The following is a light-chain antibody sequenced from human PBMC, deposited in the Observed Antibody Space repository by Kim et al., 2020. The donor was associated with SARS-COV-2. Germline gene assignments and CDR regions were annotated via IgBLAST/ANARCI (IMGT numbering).Light chain of an antibody. Sequence: GQSITISCTGTSSDVGGYNFVSWYQQHPGKAPKLMICDVSNRPSGVSNRFSGSKSGNTASLTISGLQAEDEADYYCSSYTSSSTRVFGGGTQLTVL. J-gene: IGLJ3*02. V-gene: IGLV2-14*03. CDR3: SSYTSSSTRV. CDR1: SSDVGGYNF. CDR2: DVS.